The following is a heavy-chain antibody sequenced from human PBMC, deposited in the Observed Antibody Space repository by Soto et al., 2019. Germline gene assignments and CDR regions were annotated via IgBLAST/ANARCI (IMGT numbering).Heavy chain of an antibody. CDR3: AKEIAAAGTYYYYGMDV. D-gene: IGHD6-13*01. V-gene: IGHV3-30*18. Sequence: QVQLVESGGGVVQPGRSLRLSCAASGFTFSSYGMHWVRQAPGKGLEWVAVISYDGSNKYYADSVKGRFTISRDNSKNTLYLQMNSLRAEDTAVYYCAKEIAAAGTYYYYGMDVWCQGTTVTVSS. CDR1: GFTFSSYG. CDR2: ISYDGSNK. J-gene: IGHJ6*02.